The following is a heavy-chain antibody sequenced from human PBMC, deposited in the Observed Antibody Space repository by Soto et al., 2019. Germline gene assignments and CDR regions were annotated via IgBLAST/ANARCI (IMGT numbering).Heavy chain of an antibody. J-gene: IGHJ6*02. V-gene: IGHV4-34*01. Sequence: SATLSLTCAVYGGSFSGYYWSWIRQPPGKGLEWIGEINHSGSTNYNPSLKSRVTISVDTSKNQFSLKLSSVTAADTAVYYCARDVSLGYCSGGSCYSRSYYYYGMDVWGQGTTVT. CDR1: GGSFSGYY. CDR2: INHSGST. CDR3: ARDVSLGYCSGGSCYSRSYYYYGMDV. D-gene: IGHD2-15*01.